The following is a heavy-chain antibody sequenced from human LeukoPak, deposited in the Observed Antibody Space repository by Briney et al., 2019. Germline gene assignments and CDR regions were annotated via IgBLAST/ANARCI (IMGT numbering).Heavy chain of an antibody. CDR1: GFTFSSYS. V-gene: IGHV3-48*01. Sequence: PGGSLRLSCAASGFTFSSYSMNWVRQAPGKGLEWGSYIRSSSSTIYYADSVKGRFTISRDNAKNSLYLQMNSLRAEDTAVYYCARDWRMEYDFSPLDMDVWGKGTTVTVSS. CDR2: IRSSSSTI. D-gene: IGHD3-3*01. J-gene: IGHJ6*03. CDR3: ARDWRMEYDFSPLDMDV.